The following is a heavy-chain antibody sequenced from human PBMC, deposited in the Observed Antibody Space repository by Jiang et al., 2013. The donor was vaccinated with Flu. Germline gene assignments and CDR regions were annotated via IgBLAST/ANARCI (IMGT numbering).Heavy chain of an antibody. CDR2: IIPIFGTA. Sequence: SVKVSCKASGGTFSSYAISWVRQAPGQGLEWMGGIIPIFGTANYAQKFQGRVTITADESTSTAYMELSSLRSEDTAVYYCAREWGYDSSGYYLYYFDYWGQGTLVTVSS. D-gene: IGHD3-22*01. CDR1: GGTFSSYA. CDR3: AREWGYDSSGYYLYYFDY. J-gene: IGHJ4*02. V-gene: IGHV1-69*01.